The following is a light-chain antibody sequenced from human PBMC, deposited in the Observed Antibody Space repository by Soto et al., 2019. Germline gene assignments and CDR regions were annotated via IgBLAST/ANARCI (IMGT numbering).Light chain of an antibody. CDR3: HSYDSSLSGYV. V-gene: IGLV1-40*01. CDR2: GNN. Sequence: QSVLTQPPSVSGAPGQRVTISCTGSSSNIRADYDVHWYQHLPGTAPKLLIYGNNDRPSGVPDRFSGSKSGTSVSLAITGLQAEDEADYYCHSYDSSLSGYVFGTGTKLTVL. CDR1: SSNIRADYD. J-gene: IGLJ1*01.